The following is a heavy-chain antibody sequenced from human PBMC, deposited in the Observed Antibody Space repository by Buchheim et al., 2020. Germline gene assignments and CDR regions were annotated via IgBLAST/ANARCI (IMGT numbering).Heavy chain of an antibody. CDR2: VWHGGDVK. CDR1: AFTFKTYG. CDR3: ARDRGADAPIDY. D-gene: IGHD4/OR15-4a*01. J-gene: IGHJ4*02. V-gene: IGHV3-33*01. Sequence: QVQLVESGGGVVQPGGSLRLSCAASAFTFKTYGMHWFRQAPGKGLEWVAVVWHGGDVKDYAGFVEGRFTVSRDNSKNTLYLQLNSLRVEDTAVYYCARDRGADAPIDYWGQG.